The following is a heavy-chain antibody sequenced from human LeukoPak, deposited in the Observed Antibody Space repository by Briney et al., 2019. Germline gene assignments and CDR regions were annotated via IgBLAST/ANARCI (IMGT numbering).Heavy chain of an antibody. Sequence: ASVKVSCKASGGTFSSYAISWVRQAPGQGLEWTGRIIPILGIANYAQKFQGRVTITADKSTSTAYMELSSLRSEDTAVYYCARVIISWLLYWGQGTLVTVSS. V-gene: IGHV1-69*04. J-gene: IGHJ4*02. CDR1: GGTFSSYA. CDR3: ARVIISWLLY. D-gene: IGHD6-19*01. CDR2: IIPILGIA.